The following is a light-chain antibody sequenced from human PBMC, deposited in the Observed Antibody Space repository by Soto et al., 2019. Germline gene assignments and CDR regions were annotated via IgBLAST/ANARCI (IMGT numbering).Light chain of an antibody. Sequence: EIGMTQSPATLSVSLVEGASLSYRASQSVSSRLAWYQQKPGQAPRLLIYDASYRATGIPARFSGSGSGTDFTLTISSLEPEDFAVYYCQQRSNWPLTFGGGTKVDIK. CDR2: DAS. V-gene: IGKV3-11*01. CDR1: QSVSSR. CDR3: QQRSNWPLT. J-gene: IGKJ4*01.